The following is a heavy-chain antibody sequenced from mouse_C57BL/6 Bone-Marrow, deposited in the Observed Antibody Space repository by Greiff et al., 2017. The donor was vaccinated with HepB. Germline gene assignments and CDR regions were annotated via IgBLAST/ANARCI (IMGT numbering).Heavy chain of an antibody. CDR2: ISSGSSTI. V-gene: IGHV5-17*01. D-gene: IGHD1-1*01. Sequence: EVHLVESGGGLVKPGGSLKLSCAASGFTFSDYGMHWVRQAPEKGLEWVAYISSGSSTIYYADTVKGRFTISRDNAKNTLFLQMTSLWSEDTAMYYCARPFITTVVRTHWYFDVWGTGTTVTVSS. CDR3: ARPFITTVVRTHWYFDV. J-gene: IGHJ1*03. CDR1: GFTFSDYG.